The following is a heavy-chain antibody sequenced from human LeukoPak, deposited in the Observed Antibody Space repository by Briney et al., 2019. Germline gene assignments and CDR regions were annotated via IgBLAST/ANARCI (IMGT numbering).Heavy chain of an antibody. CDR3: ARDDYGDYFDY. Sequence: SETLSLTCTVSGGSISSHYWSRIRQPPGKGLEWIGYISYSGSTNYNPSLKSRVNISVDTSKNQFSLKLSSVTAADTAVYYCARDDYGDYFDYWGQGTLVTVSS. CDR2: ISYSGST. V-gene: IGHV4-59*08. D-gene: IGHD4-17*01. J-gene: IGHJ4*02. CDR1: GGSISSHY.